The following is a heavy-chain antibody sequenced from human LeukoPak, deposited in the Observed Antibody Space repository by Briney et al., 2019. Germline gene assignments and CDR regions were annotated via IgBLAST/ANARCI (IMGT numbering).Heavy chain of an antibody. Sequence: PGGSLRLSCAASGFTFSNQWMSWVRQAPGKGLEWVAKINLDGSEKHYVDSGKGRFTISRDNAKNSLYLQMNSLRAEDTAVYYCARGQGLGDWGQGTLVTVSS. D-gene: IGHD3-10*01. CDR2: INLDGSEK. V-gene: IGHV3-7*05. J-gene: IGHJ4*02. CDR3: ARGQGLGD. CDR1: GFTFSNQW.